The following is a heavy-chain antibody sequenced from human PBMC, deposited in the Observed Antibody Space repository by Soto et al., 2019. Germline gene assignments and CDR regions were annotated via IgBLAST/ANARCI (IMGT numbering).Heavy chain of an antibody. D-gene: IGHD3-10*01. CDR2: IGDSGATP. Sequence: GGSLRLSCAASGFTLRSYAMSWVRQAPGKGLGWVSSIGDSGATPYYADSVKGRFTISRDDSKNTLYLQMNSLRAEDTAVYYCAKETPVGDAFDIWGQGTMVTVSS. V-gene: IGHV3-23*01. J-gene: IGHJ3*02. CDR1: GFTLRSYA. CDR3: AKETPVGDAFDI.